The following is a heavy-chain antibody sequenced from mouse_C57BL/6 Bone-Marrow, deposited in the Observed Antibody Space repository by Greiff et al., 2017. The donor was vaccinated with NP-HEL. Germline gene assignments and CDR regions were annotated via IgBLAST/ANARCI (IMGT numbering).Heavy chain of an antibody. V-gene: IGHV5-17*01. CDR2: ISSGSSTI. D-gene: IGHD2-3*01. Sequence: DVHLVESGGGLVKPGGSLKLSCAASGFTFSDYGMHWVRQAPEKGLEWVAYISSGSSTIYYADTVKGRFTISRDNAKNTLFLQMTSLRSEDTAMYYCARGGGDDGYHYYYAMDYWGQGTSVTVSS. CDR3: ARGGGDDGYHYYYAMDY. CDR1: GFTFSDYG. J-gene: IGHJ4*01.